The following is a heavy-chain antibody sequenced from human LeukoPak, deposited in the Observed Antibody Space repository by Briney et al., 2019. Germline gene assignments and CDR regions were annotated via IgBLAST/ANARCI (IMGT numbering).Heavy chain of an antibody. V-gene: IGHV3-23*01. Sequence: AGGSLRLSCAASGFTFSSYAMSWVRQAPGKGLEWVSAISGSGGSTYYADSVKGRFTISRDNSKNTLYLQMNSLRAEDTAVYYCAKDPGSSGYYFEGEARHGYYGMDVWGQGTTVTVSS. CDR3: AKDPGSSGYYFEGEARHGYYGMDV. CDR2: ISGSGGST. CDR1: GFTFSSYA. D-gene: IGHD3-22*01. J-gene: IGHJ6*02.